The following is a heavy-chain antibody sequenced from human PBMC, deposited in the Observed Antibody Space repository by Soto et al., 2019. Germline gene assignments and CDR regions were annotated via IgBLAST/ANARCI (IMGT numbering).Heavy chain of an antibody. V-gene: IGHV4-30-2*01. J-gene: IGHJ4*02. Sequence: ALSVTSAVSVGSISSAGYSWSWILQPPGKGLEWIGYIYHSGSTYYNPSLKSRVTISVDRSKNQFSLKLSSVTAADTAVYYCARGSSRGYYFDYWGQGTLVTVSS. CDR1: VGSISSAGYS. CDR3: ARGSSRGYYFDY. D-gene: IGHD3-10*01. CDR2: IYHSGST.